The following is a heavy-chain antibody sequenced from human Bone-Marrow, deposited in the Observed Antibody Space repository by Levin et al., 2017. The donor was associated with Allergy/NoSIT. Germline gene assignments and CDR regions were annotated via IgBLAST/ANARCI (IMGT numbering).Heavy chain of an antibody. V-gene: IGHV3-15*01. Sequence: GGSLRLSCVHSGFNFINTWINWVRQAPGKGLEWVALVKSKANGGTTEYAAPVKGRFDISRDDSKNTVYLQMNSLKAEDTAVYFCTTSGISGRRNFFYGMDVWGQGTTITVSS. CDR2: VKSKANGGTT. CDR3: TTSGISGRRNFFYGMDV. CDR1: GFNFINTW. D-gene: IGHD1-20*01. J-gene: IGHJ6*02.